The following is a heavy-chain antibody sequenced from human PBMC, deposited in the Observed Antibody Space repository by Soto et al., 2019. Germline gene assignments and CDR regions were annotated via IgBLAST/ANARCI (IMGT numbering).Heavy chain of an antibody. V-gene: IGHV3-23*01. D-gene: IGHD2-8*02. Sequence: GGSLRLSCAVSGFICSSYDMSWVRQAPGKGPEWVSTILVGGSTHYEDSVKGRFTISRDTSKNTVYLQMNSLTAGDTAFYYCAKATATGGGAFEIYGQGTMVTVS. CDR3: AKATATGGGAFEI. CDR1: GFICSSYD. J-gene: IGHJ3*02. CDR2: ILVGGST.